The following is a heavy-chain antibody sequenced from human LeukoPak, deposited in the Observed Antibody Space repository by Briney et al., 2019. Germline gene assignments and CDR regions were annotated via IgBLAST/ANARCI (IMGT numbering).Heavy chain of an antibody. Sequence: GGSLRLSCAASGFTFSSYGMHWVRQAPGKGLEWVAFIRYDGSNKYYADSVKGRFTISRDNSKNTLYLQMNNLRAENTAMYYCARDQRVTGRPDIDYWGQGTLVIVSS. J-gene: IGHJ4*02. V-gene: IGHV3-30*02. D-gene: IGHD6-6*01. CDR1: GFTFSSYG. CDR3: ARDQRVTGRPDIDY. CDR2: IRYDGSNK.